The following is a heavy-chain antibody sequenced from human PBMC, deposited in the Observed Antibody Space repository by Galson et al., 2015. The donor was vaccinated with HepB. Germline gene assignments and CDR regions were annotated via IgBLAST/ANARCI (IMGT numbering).Heavy chain of an antibody. Sequence: SLRLSCAASGFTFSIYWMTWVRQAPGRGLEWVANIRHDGSETYYVDSVKGRFTISRDNTKNSLYLQMNSLRAEDTAVYYCASWSSSWSRPYYFDYWGQGTLVTVSS. CDR1: GFTFSIYW. J-gene: IGHJ4*02. V-gene: IGHV3-7*03. CDR3: ASWSSSWSRPYYFDY. D-gene: IGHD6-13*01. CDR2: IRHDGSET.